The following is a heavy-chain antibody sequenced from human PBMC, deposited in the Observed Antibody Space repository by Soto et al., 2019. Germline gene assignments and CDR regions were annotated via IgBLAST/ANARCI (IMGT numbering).Heavy chain of an antibody. J-gene: IGHJ6*02. CDR3: ARSGYYDRSGYPYYYYGMDV. CDR2: IPSSGSPI. Sequence: GGSLRLSCAASGFTFRSYEMNWVRQAPGKGLEWVSYIPSSGSPIYYADSVKGRFTISRDSAKNSLHLQMNSLRGEDTAVYYCARSGYYDRSGYPYYYYGMDVWGQVPTVTFSS. CDR1: GFTFRSYE. D-gene: IGHD3-22*01. V-gene: IGHV3-48*03.